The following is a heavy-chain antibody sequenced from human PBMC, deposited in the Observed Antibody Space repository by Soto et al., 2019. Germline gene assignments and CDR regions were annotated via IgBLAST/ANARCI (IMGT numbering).Heavy chain of an antibody. V-gene: IGHV3-48*03. J-gene: IGHJ4*02. CDR3: ARGRYYDSSGFDY. D-gene: IGHD3-22*01. CDR2: ISSSGGII. Sequence: GGSLRLSCAASGFTFSNYDINWVRQAPGKGPEWISHISSSGGIIYYADSVKGRFTISRDNSKNTLYLQMNSLRAEDTAVYYCARGRYYDSSGFDYWGQGTLVTVSS. CDR1: GFTFSNYD.